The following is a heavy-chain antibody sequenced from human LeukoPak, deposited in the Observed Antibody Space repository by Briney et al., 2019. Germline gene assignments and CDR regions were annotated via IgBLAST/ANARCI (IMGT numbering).Heavy chain of an antibody. Sequence: GASVKVSCKASGYTFTNFDINWVRQATGQGLEWMGWINPNTGNAGYAQKFQDRVTITWDASISTAYMDLSSLRSEDTAVYYCARVGYSNSYDYWGQGTLVTVSS. CDR3: ARVGYSNSYDY. D-gene: IGHD4-11*01. CDR1: GYTFTNFD. V-gene: IGHV1-8*03. J-gene: IGHJ4*02. CDR2: INPNTGNA.